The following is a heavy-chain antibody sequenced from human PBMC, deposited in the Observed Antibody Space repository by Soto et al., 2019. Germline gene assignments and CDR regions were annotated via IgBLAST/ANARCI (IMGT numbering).Heavy chain of an antibody. V-gene: IGHV3-23*01. CDR1: AFTFSDYA. Sequence: EVQLLESGGGLVQPGGSLRLSCAASAFTFSDYAMNWVRQAPGKGLEWVSQITAGGNTYYADSVKGRFTISRDNSKNTLYLQMHSLRAEDTAVYYCEKGPTATTTRADYWGQGILVTVSS. J-gene: IGHJ4*02. CDR3: EKGPTATTTRADY. CDR2: ITAGGNT. D-gene: IGHD1-1*01.